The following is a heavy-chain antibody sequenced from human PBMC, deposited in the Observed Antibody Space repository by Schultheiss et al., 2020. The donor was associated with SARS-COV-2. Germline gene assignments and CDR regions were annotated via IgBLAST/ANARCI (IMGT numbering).Heavy chain of an antibody. J-gene: IGHJ3*02. CDR2: ISYDGSNK. V-gene: IGHV3-30*12. Sequence: GESLKISCAASGFTFSSYGMHWVRQAPGKGLEWVAVISYDGSNKYYADSVKGRFTISRDNSKNTLYLQMNSLRAEDTAVYYCARVMAGDAFDIWGQGTMVTVSS. CDR3: ARVMAGDAFDI. D-gene: IGHD3-10*01. CDR1: GFTFSSYG.